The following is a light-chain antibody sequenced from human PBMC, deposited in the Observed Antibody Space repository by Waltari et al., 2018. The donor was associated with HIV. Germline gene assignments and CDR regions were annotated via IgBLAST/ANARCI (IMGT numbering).Light chain of an antibody. J-gene: IGLJ2*01. CDR2: DVT. CDR1: SSDIGAYNY. V-gene: IGLV2-14*03. CDR3: TSYTSSSTLV. Sequence: QSALTQPASVSGSPGQSITISCTGTSSDIGAYNYVSWYQHHPGKAPKLIIYDVTNLPSGVSNRFSGSKSGNTASLTISGLQAEDESDYYCTSYTSSSTLVFGGGTKLTVL.